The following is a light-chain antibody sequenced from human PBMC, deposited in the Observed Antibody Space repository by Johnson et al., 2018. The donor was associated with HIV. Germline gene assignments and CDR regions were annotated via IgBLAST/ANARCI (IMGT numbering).Light chain of an antibody. CDR3: GTWDTSLCGYV. V-gene: IGLV1-51*02. J-gene: IGLJ1*01. CDR1: SSKIGNNY. Sequence: QSALTQPPSVSAAPGQKVTISCSGSSSKIGNNYVSWYQQLPGTAPKLLIYENNKRPSGIPDRSSGSKSGTSATLGITGLQTGDEADYYCGTWDTSLCGYVFGSGTKVTVL. CDR2: ENN.